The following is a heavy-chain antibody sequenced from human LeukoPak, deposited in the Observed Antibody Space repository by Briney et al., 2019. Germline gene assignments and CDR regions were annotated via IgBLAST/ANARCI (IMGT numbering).Heavy chain of an antibody. CDR2: ISGSGGST. J-gene: IGHJ6*03. Sequence: GGSLRLSCAASGFTFSSYAMSWVRQAPGKGLEWVSAISGSGGSTYYADSVKGRFTISRDNSKNTLYLQMNSLRAEDTAVYYCAKGGPVVTTFYYYYMDVWGKGTTVTVSS. V-gene: IGHV3-23*01. CDR1: GFTFSSYA. D-gene: IGHD2/OR15-2a*01. CDR3: AKGGPVVTTFYYYYMDV.